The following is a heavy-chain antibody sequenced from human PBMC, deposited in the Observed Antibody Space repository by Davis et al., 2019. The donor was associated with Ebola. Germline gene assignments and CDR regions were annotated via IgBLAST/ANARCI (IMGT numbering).Heavy chain of an antibody. Sequence: PSETLSLTCAVYGGSFSGYYWSWIRQPPGKGLEWIGEINHSGSTNYNPSLKSRVTISVDTSKNQFSLKLSSVTAADTAVYYCARTNSVVASISNAFDIWGQGTMVTVSS. CDR1: GGSFSGYY. J-gene: IGHJ3*02. D-gene: IGHD2-2*01. CDR2: INHSGST. V-gene: IGHV4-34*01. CDR3: ARTNSVVASISNAFDI.